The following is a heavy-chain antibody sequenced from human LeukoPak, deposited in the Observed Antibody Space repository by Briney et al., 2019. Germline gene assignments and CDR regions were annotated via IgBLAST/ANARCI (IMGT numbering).Heavy chain of an antibody. V-gene: IGHV3-30-3*01. CDR3: ASDPFDSSGYYPLDY. CDR1: GFTFSRYA. CDR2: ISYHGSNQ. Sequence: GGSLRLSCAASGFTFSRYAMHWVRQAPGKGLEWVAVISYHGSNQYYADSMKGRFTISRDNSKSTLYLQMNSLRPEDTAVYYCASDPFDSSGYYPLDYWGQGTLVSVSS. D-gene: IGHD3-22*01. J-gene: IGHJ4*02.